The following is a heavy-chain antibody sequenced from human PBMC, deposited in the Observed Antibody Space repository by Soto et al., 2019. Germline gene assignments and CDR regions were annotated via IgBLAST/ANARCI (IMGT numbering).Heavy chain of an antibody. V-gene: IGHV3-23*01. CDR1: GFTFDNYA. J-gene: IGHJ6*03. CDR3: VTGAAPTYYYYMDV. Sequence: EVQLLESGGGLVQPGGSLRLSCFASGFTFDNYAMSWVRQAPGKGLEWVSTIRGSGDVTYSADSVKGRFTVSRDNSKNTLYLQINSLRAEDTAVYYCVTGAAPTYYYYMDVWGKGTTVTVSS. CDR2: IRGSGDVT. D-gene: IGHD6-25*01.